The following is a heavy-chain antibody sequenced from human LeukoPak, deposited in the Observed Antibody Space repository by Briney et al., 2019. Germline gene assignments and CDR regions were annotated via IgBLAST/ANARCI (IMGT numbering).Heavy chain of an antibody. Sequence: GGSLRLSCAASGLTFSSHWMHWVRQAPGKGLVWVSRITNDGSSTTYADSVKGRFSISRDNAKNTLYLQMNSLRVEDTAVYYCARGRPHGNDYWGQGTLVTVSS. CDR1: GLTFSSHW. D-gene: IGHD4-23*01. V-gene: IGHV3-74*01. CDR2: ITNDGSST. CDR3: ARGRPHGNDY. J-gene: IGHJ4*02.